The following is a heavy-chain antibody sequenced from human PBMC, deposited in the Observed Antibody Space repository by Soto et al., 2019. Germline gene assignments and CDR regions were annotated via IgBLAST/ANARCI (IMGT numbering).Heavy chain of an antibody. CDR2: ISGSGGST. CDR1: GFTFSSYA. CDR3: AKGYDFWSGYIIDY. Sequence: PGGSLRLSCAASGFTFSSYAMSWVRQAPGKGLEWVSAISGSGGSTYYADSVKGRFTISRDNSKNTLYLQMNSLRAEDTAVYYCAKGYDFWSGYIIDYWGQGTLVTVSS. D-gene: IGHD3-3*01. V-gene: IGHV3-23*01. J-gene: IGHJ4*02.